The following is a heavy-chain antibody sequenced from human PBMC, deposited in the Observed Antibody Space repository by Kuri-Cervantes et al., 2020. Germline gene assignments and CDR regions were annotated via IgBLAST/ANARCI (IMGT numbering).Heavy chain of an antibody. Sequence: GGSLRLSCAASGFTFRSYEMNWVRQAPGKGLEWVSYISSTGSTIYYADSVKGRFTISRDNAMNSLYLQMNSLRAEDTAVYYCARRYYGSGSHYFDYWGQGTLVTVSS. V-gene: IGHV3-48*03. CDR2: ISSTGSTI. CDR3: ARRYYGSGSHYFDY. J-gene: IGHJ4*02. CDR1: GFTFRSYE. D-gene: IGHD3-10*01.